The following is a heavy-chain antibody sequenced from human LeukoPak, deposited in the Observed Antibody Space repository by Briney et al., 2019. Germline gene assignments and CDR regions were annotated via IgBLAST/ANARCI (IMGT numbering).Heavy chain of an antibody. CDR2: IYHSGST. CDR1: GGSISSGGYS. D-gene: IGHD3/OR15-3a*01. CDR3: ARVSGDWLPDYYYYYGMDV. V-gene: IGHV4-30-2*01. Sequence: SQTLSLTCAVSGGSISSGGYSWSWIRQPPGKGLEWIGYIYHSGSTYYNPSLKSRVTISVDTSKNQFSLKLSSVTAADTAVYYCARVSGDWLPDYYYYYGMDVWGKGTTVTVSS. J-gene: IGHJ6*04.